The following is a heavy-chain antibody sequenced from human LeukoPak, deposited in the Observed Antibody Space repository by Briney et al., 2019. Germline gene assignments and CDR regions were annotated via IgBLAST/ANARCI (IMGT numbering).Heavy chain of an antibody. J-gene: IGHJ4*02. CDR2: INHSGST. Sequence: PSETLSLTCAVCGGSFSGYYWSWIRQPPGKGLEWIGEINHSGSTNYNPSLKSRVTISVDTSKNQFSLKLSSVTAADTAVYYCASVLPAATLTHGNNEGFFDYWGQGTLVTVSS. V-gene: IGHV4-34*01. D-gene: IGHD2-2*01. CDR1: GGSFSGYY. CDR3: ASVLPAATLTHGNNEGFFDY.